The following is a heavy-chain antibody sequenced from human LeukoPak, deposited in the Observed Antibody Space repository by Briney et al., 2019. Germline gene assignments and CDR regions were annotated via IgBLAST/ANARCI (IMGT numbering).Heavy chain of an antibody. CDR1: GYTFTGYY. J-gene: IGHJ3*01. CDR2: INPNNGGT. CDR3: ARVIWELIYDGFGV. Sequence: ASVKVSCKASGYTFTGYYMHWVRQAPGQGLEWMGWINPNNGGTNYAQKFQGRVTMTSDTSISTVYMELSRLRSDDTAVYYCARVIWELIYDGFGVWGQGTMVAVSS. V-gene: IGHV1-2*02. D-gene: IGHD1-26*01.